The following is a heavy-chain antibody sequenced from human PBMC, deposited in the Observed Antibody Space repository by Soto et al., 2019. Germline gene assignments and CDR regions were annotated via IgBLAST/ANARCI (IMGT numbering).Heavy chain of an antibody. CDR3: AKVGQWCRELGGEYYYGMDV. J-gene: IGHJ6*02. D-gene: IGHD3-10*01. Sequence: GGSLRLSCAASGFTFSSYGMHWVPQAPGRGLEWVAVISYDGSNKYYADSVKGRFTISRDNSKNTLYLQMNSLRAEDTAVYYCAKVGQWCRELGGEYYYGMDVWGQGTTVTVSS. V-gene: IGHV3-30*18. CDR1: GFTFSSYG. CDR2: ISYDGSNK.